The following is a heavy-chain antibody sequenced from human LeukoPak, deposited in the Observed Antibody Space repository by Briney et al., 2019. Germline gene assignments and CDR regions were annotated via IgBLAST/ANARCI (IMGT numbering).Heavy chain of an antibody. Sequence: GGSLQISGQSSGYNFPDYWIGGARPLPGKGLDGMGVIYPDDSDTRYSPSFQGQVTISADKSNRAASLQWSRLKASDTAMYYCARRGTAFAAFDIWGQGTMVTVSS. CDR3: ARRGTAFAAFDI. CDR1: GYNFPDYW. CDR2: IYPDDSDT. V-gene: IGHV5-51*01. J-gene: IGHJ3*02. D-gene: IGHD1-1*01.